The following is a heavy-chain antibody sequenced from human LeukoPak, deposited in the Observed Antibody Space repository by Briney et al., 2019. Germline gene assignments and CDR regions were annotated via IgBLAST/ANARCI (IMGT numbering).Heavy chain of an antibody. D-gene: IGHD1-26*01. CDR2: IYHSGST. Sequence: PSETLSLTCTVSGHSISSGYYWGWIRQPPGKGLQWIGNIYHSGSTYYNPSLKSRVTISVDTSKNQFSLKLSSVTAADTAVCYCASYSGSYRGEIDYWGQGTLVTVSS. J-gene: IGHJ4*02. V-gene: IGHV4-38-2*02. CDR3: ASYSGSYRGEIDY. CDR1: GHSISSGYY.